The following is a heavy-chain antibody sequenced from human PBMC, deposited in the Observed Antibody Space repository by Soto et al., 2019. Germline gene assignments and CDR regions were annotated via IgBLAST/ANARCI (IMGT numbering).Heavy chain of an antibody. CDR1: GYTFTSYY. V-gene: IGHV1-46*01. CDR2: INPSGGST. CDR3: ARNFGAIDDSSGYYGGNWFDP. J-gene: IGHJ5*02. Sequence: QVQLVQSGAEVKKPGASVKVSCKASGYTFTSYYMHWVRQAPGQGLEWMGIINPSGGSTSYAQKFQGRVTMTRDTSTSTVYMELSSLRSEDTAVYYCARNFGAIDDSSGYYGGNWFDPWGQGTLVTVSS. D-gene: IGHD3-22*01.